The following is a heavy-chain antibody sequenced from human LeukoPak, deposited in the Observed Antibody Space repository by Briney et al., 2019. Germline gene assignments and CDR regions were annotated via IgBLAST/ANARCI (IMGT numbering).Heavy chain of an antibody. CDR1: GFTFSNYA. J-gene: IGHJ4*02. D-gene: IGHD3-16*01. V-gene: IGHV3-23*01. Sequence: GGSLRLSCAASGFTFSNYAMSWVRQAPGKGLEWVSAISGNGDITYYTDSVKGRFTISKDNSKNTLYLQMNSLRAEDTAIYYCAKVTGGDMITYGGLDYWGQGTLVTVSS. CDR2: ISGNGDIT. CDR3: AKVTGGDMITYGGLDY.